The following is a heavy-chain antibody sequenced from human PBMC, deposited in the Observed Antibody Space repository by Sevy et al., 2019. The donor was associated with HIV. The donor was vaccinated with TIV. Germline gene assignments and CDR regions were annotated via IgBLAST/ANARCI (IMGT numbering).Heavy chain of an antibody. J-gene: IGHJ4*02. CDR2: IISSSIYI. Sequence: GGSLRLSCAASGFTFSSYSMNWVRQAPGKGLEWVSSIISSSIYIYYADSVKGRFTISRDNAKNSLYLQMNSLRAEDTAVYYCARDPGFYCSGGSCYPRYYFDYWGQGTLVTVSS. D-gene: IGHD2-15*01. V-gene: IGHV3-21*01. CDR1: GFTFSSYS. CDR3: ARDPGFYCSGGSCYPRYYFDY.